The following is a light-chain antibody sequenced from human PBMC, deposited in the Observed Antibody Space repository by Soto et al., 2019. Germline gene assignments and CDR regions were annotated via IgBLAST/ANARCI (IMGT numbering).Light chain of an antibody. V-gene: IGKV3-20*01. J-gene: IGKJ2*01. CDR1: QTIIGNY. CDR3: EQQVNSVYI. CDR2: GAS. Sequence: ESVLTQSPGTLSLSPGERATLSCRASQTIIGNYLAWYQQKPGQAPRILIYGASNRATGVPDRFSGSYSGTDFSLTITRLEPEDFAVYYCEQQVNSVYIFGQGTRLEIK.